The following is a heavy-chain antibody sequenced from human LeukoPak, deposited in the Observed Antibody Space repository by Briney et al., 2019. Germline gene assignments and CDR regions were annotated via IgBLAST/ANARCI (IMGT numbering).Heavy chain of an antibody. CDR3: ARVAADSNGWYQFDS. J-gene: IGHJ4*02. Sequence: GGSLSLSCAASGFTVSSNYVGWVRQAPGKGLEWVSFINSGGGTNFADSVKGRFTISRDNSKNTMYIQMNSLRAEDTAVYYCARVAADSNGWYQFDSWGQGTLVTVSS. CDR2: INSGGGT. D-gene: IGHD6-19*01. CDR1: GFTVSSNY. V-gene: IGHV3-66*01.